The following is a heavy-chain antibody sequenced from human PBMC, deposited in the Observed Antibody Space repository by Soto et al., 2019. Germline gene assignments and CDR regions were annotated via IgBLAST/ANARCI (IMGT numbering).Heavy chain of an antibody. Sequence: PSETLSLTCAVSGGSISSGGYSWSWIRQPPGKGLEWIGYIYHSGSTYYNPSLKSRVTISVDRSKNQFSLKLSSVTATDTAVYYCARDNYGDTYYFDYWGQGTLVTVSS. CDR2: IYHSGST. D-gene: IGHD4-17*01. CDR3: ARDNYGDTYYFDY. CDR1: GGSISSGGYS. J-gene: IGHJ4*02. V-gene: IGHV4-30-2*01.